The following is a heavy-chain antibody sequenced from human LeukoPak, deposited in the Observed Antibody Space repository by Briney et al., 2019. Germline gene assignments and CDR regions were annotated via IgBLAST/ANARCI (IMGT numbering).Heavy chain of an antibody. J-gene: IGHJ4*02. D-gene: IGHD4-11*01. CDR2: INTITGNP. CDR1: GYSFTNFA. V-gene: IGHV7-4-1*02. CDR3: ARAPPYSNHGEFDY. Sequence: ASVKVSCKASGYSFTNFAINWVRQAPGQGPEWMGWINTITGNPTYAQGFTGRFVFSLDTSVSTAYLQISSLKAEDTAVYYCARAPPYSNHGEFDYWGQGTLVTVSS.